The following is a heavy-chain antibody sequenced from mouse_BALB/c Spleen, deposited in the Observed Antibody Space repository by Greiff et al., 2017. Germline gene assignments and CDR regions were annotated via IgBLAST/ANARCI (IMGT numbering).Heavy chain of an antibody. CDR3: ARHQDYWYFDV. CDR2: ISSGGSYT. Sequence: DVKLQESGGDLVKPGGSLKLSCAASGFTFSSYGMSWVRQTPDKRLEWVATISSGGSYTYYPDSVKGRFTISRDNAKNTLYLQMSSLKSEDTAMYYCARHQDYWYFDVWGAGTTVTVSS. V-gene: IGHV5-6*02. J-gene: IGHJ1*01. CDR1: GFTFSSYG. D-gene: IGHD3-2*02.